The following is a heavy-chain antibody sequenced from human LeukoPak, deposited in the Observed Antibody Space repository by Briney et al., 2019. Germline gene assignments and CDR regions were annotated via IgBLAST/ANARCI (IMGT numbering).Heavy chain of an antibody. CDR3: ARDPLYYDSSGRDAFDI. CDR2: ISYDGSNK. D-gene: IGHD3-22*01. J-gene: IGHJ3*02. CDR1: GFTFSSYA. V-gene: IGHV3-30*04. Sequence: GRSLRLSCAASGFTFSSYAMHWVRQAPGKGLEWVAVISYDGSNKYYADSVKGRFTISRDNSKNTLYLQMNSLRAEDTAVYYCARDPLYYDSSGRDAFDIWGQGTMVTVSS.